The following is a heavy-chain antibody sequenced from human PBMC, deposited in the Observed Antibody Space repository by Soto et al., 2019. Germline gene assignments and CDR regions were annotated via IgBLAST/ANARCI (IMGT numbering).Heavy chain of an antibody. CDR1: GGSIRSYS. V-gene: IGHV4-59*08. CDR3: ARSEEANNWVDP. Sequence: QVQLQESGPGLVKPSETLSLTCTVSGGSIRSYSWNWIRQPPGKGLEWIGYIYDGGSTNYNPSLNSRVTISVDTSKNQVSLKLRYMTAADTAIYYCARSEEANNWVDPWGQGTLVTVS. CDR2: IYDGGST. J-gene: IGHJ5*02.